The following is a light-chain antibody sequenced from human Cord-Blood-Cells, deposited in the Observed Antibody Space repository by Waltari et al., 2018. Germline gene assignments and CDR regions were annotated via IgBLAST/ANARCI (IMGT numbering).Light chain of an antibody. CDR2: GNS. Sequence: SVLTQPPSVSGAPGPRVTISCTGSSSTIGAGYAVHWYQQLPGTAPKLLIYGNSNRPSGVPDRFSGSKSGTSASLAITGLQAEDEADYYCQSYDSSLSGYVVFGGGTKLTVL. J-gene: IGLJ2*01. CDR3: QSYDSSLSGYVV. V-gene: IGLV1-40*01. CDR1: SSTIGAGYA.